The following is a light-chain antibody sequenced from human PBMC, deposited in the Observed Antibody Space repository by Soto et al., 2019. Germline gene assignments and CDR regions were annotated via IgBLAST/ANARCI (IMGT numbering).Light chain of an antibody. V-gene: IGLV2-14*01. CDR1: GSDVGDYNY. J-gene: IGLJ2*01. Sequence: QSALTQPASVSGSPGQSITVSCTGTGSDVGDYNYVSWYQQHPGKAPKLMIYEVSNRPSGVSNRFSGSKSGNTASLTISGLQAEDEADYYCSSYTSTTTRVFGGGTQLTVL. CDR2: EVS. CDR3: SSYTSTTTRV.